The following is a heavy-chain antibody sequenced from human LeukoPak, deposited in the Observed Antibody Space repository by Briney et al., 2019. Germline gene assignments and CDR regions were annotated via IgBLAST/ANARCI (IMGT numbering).Heavy chain of an antibody. Sequence: EASVKVSCKASGGTFSSYAISWVRQAPGQGLEWMGGIIPIFGTANYAQKFQGRVTITADESTSTAYMELSSLRSEDTAVYYCVRSPISYDSTFSVDYWGQGTLVTVSS. CDR2: IIPIFGTA. CDR3: VRSPISYDSTFSVDY. V-gene: IGHV1-69*13. D-gene: IGHD3-22*01. J-gene: IGHJ4*02. CDR1: GGTFSSYA.